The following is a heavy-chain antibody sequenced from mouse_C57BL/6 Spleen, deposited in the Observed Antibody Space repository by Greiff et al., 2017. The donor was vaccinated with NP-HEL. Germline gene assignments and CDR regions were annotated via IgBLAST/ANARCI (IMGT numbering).Heavy chain of an antibody. CDR2: INPDSSTI. CDR3: ALIYYDHDGAY. CDR1: GIDFSRYW. Sequence: GIDFSRYWMSWVRRAPGKGLEWIGEINPDSSTINYAPSLKDKFIISRDNAKNTLYLQMSKVRSEDTALYYCALIYYDHDGAYWGQGTLVTVSA. V-gene: IGHV4-1*01. D-gene: IGHD2-4*01. J-gene: IGHJ3*01.